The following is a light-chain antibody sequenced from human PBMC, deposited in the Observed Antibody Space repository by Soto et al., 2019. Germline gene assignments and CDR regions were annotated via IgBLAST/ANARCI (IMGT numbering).Light chain of an antibody. V-gene: IGKV1-5*01. CDR3: QHYNSYSEA. CDR1: QSINNW. J-gene: IGKJ1*01. CDR2: DAS. Sequence: DIPMTQSPSTLSASVGDRVTITCRASQSINNWLAWYQQKPGKAPKFLIYDASNLESGVPSRFSGSASGTEFTLTISSLQPDDFATYYCQHYNSYSEAFGQGTKVDIK.